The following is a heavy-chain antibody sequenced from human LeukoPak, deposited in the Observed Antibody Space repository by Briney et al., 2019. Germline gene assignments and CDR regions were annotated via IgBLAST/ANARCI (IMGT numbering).Heavy chain of an antibody. J-gene: IGHJ6*02. Sequence: GASVKVSCKASGYTLTRYYMHWVRQAPGQGLEWMGIINPSGGSTRYAQKFQGRVTMTRDTSTSTVYMELSSLRSEDTAVYYCARDPSKYLYYYYGMDVWGQGTTVTVSS. CDR2: INPSGGST. CDR1: GYTLTRYY. CDR3: ARDPSKYLYYYYGMDV. D-gene: IGHD4-11*01. V-gene: IGHV1-46*01.